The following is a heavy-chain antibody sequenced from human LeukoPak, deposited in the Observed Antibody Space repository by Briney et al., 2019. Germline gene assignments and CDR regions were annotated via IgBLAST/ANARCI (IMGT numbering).Heavy chain of an antibody. CDR2: ISSSSTYI. CDR1: AFTFSSYS. CDR3: AREGDSSGWYTNYYFDY. Sequence: GGSLSLSCAAYAFTFSSYSMKWVRQAPGKGLEWVSSISSSSTYIYYADSVKGRFTISRDNAKNSLYLQMNSLRAEDTAVYYCAREGDSSGWYTNYYFDYWGQGTLVTVSS. V-gene: IGHV3-21*01. J-gene: IGHJ4*02. D-gene: IGHD6-19*01.